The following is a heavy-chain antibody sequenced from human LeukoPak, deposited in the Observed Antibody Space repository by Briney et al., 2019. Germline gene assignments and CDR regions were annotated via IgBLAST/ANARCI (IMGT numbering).Heavy chain of an antibody. V-gene: IGHV4-34*01. CDR1: GGPYSGYY. D-gene: IGHD5-18*01. CDR3: ARGHASYSYGFRY. CDR2: INHIGST. J-gene: IGHJ4*02. Sequence: PSETLSLTCAVYGGPYSGYYWSWIRQPPGKALECIGEINHIGSTDYNPSLKSRVTISVDTSKNQFSLKLSSVTAADTAVYYCARGHASYSYGFRYWGQGTLVTVSS.